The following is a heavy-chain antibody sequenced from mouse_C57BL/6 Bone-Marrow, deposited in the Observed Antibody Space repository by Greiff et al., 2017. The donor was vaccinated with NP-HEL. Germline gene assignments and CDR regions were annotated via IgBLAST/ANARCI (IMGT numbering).Heavy chain of an antibody. D-gene: IGHD2-5*01. V-gene: IGHV1-34*01. CDR3: ARPTYYSNYVGFAY. CDR2: IYPNNGGN. CDR1: GYTFTDYY. Sequence: EVKLQESGPELVKPGASVKMSCKASGYTFTDYYMHWVKQSHGKSLEWIGYIYPNNGGNGYNQKFKGKATLTVDKSSSTAYMELRSLTSEDSAFYYCARPTYYSNYVGFAYWGQGTLVTVSA. J-gene: IGHJ3*01.